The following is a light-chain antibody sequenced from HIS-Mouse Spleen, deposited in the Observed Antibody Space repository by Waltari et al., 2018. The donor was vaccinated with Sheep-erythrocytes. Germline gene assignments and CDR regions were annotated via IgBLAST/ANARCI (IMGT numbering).Light chain of an antibody. CDR1: SRDVGSYNL. CDR2: EGS. J-gene: IGLJ3*02. V-gene: IGLV2-23*01. CDR3: CSYAGSSTPWV. Sequence: QSALTQPASVSGSPGQSITISCTGTSRDVGSYNLVPWYQQHPGKAPKLMIYEGSKRPSGVSSRFSGSKSGNTASLTISGLQAEDEADYYCCSYAGSSTPWVFGGGTKLTVL.